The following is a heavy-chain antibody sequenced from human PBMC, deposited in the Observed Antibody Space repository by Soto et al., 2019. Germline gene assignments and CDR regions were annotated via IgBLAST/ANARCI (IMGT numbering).Heavy chain of an antibody. CDR3: AREGLLLLPDY. CDR2: ISPYSGKT. J-gene: IGHJ4*02. V-gene: IGHV1-18*01. Sequence: QIQLVQSGTEVRKPGASAKVSCRASGYTFNNNDVCWVRQTPGQGLEWMGWISPYSGKTNYARKFQGRLTMTTDTSTSTVYMELGSLTSDDTAVYYCAREGLLLLPDYWGQGTLVTVSS. D-gene: IGHD3-22*01. CDR1: GYTFNNND.